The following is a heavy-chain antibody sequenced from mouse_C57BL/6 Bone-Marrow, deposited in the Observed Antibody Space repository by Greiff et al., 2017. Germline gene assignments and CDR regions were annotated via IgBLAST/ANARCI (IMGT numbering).Heavy chain of an antibody. CDR2: IYPRSGNT. CDR3: AREYYFCIDY. CDR1: GYTFTSYG. Sequence: VKLMESGAELARPGASVKLSCKASGYTFTSYGISWVKQRTGQGLEWIGEIYPRSGNTYYNEKFKGKATLTAYKASSTEYMDLSSLTSEDSAVYFCAREYYFCIDYWGQGTSVTGSA. V-gene: IGHV1-81*01. D-gene: IGHD1-1*01. J-gene: IGHJ4*01.